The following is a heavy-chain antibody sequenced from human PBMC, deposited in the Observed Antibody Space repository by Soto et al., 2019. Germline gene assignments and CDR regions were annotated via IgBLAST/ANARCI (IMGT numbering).Heavy chain of an antibody. CDR2: INTDGSET. D-gene: IGHD2-15*01. CDR3: ARAGSAGSVDY. Sequence: PGGSLRLSCVASGFTFSNNWMSWVRQTPGKGLEWVANINTDGSETYYVDSVRGRFTISRDNAENSLYVQLNSLRAEDTAVYYCARAGSAGSVDYWGQGTQVTVSS. J-gene: IGHJ4*02. CDR1: GFTFSNNW. V-gene: IGHV3-7*01.